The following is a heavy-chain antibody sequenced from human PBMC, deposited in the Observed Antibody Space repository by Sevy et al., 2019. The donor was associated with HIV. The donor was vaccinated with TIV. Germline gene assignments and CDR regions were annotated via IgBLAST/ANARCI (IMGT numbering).Heavy chain of an antibody. CDR1: GDSIRSGGYY. D-gene: IGHD6-6*01. V-gene: IGHV4-31*03. J-gene: IGHJ4*02. CDR3: ARDRGDRVRSSSVFDY. CDR2: IYPSGST. Sequence: SETLSLTCIVSGDSIRSGGYYWSWLRQHPGKGLEWIGYIYPSGSTYYNPSLKSRVTISVDTSKNQFSLKLSSVTAADTAVYYCARDRGDRVRSSSVFDYWDQGTLVTVSS.